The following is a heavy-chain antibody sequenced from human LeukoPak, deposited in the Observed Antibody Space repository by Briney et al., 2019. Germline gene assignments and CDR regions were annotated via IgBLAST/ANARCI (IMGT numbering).Heavy chain of an antibody. CDR1: GFTFSSYG. D-gene: IGHD6-19*01. CDR2: IRYDGSNK. Sequence: GGSLRLSCAASGFTFSSYGMHWVRQAPGKGLEWVAFIRYDGSNKYYADSVKGRFTISRNNSNNTPHLQINNRRAKKTAVYYCAKQVTGSGWCSPFDYWGQGTLVTVSS. V-gene: IGHV3-30*02. CDR3: AKQVTGSGWCSPFDY. J-gene: IGHJ4*02.